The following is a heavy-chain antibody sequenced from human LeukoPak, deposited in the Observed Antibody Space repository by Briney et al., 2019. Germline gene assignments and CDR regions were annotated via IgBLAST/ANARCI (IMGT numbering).Heavy chain of an antibody. J-gene: IGHJ6*04. Sequence: GGSLRLSCAASGLTFGSYWISWVRQAPGKGLEWVANIKQDESEKYYVASVKGRFTISRDNHKNSLFLQMNSLRAEDTAVYYCARVRTVTYYGMDVWGKGTTVTVSS. CDR3: ARVRTVTYYGMDV. D-gene: IGHD4-17*01. CDR1: GLTFGSYW. V-gene: IGHV3-7*03. CDR2: IKQDESEK.